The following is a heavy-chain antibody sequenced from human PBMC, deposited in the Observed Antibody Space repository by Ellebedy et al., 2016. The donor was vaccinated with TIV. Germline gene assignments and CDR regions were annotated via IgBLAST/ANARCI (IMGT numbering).Heavy chain of an antibody. CDR1: GGTFSSYA. V-gene: IGHV1-69*04. D-gene: IGHD3-22*01. CDR3: ARDGGVVVITTSRDAFDI. J-gene: IGHJ3*02. CDR2: IIPILGIA. Sequence: SVKVSXXASGGTFSSYAISWVRQAPGQGLEWMGRIIPILGIANYAQKFQGRVTITADKSTSTAYMELSSLRSEDTAVYYCARDGGVVVITTSRDAFDIWGQGTMVTVSS.